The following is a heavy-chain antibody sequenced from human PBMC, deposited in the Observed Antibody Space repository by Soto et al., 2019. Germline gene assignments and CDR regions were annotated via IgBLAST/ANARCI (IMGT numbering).Heavy chain of an antibody. CDR2: ISFSSSYI. D-gene: IGHD2-2*01. Sequence: PGGSLRLSCAASGFSFGTYAMNWVRQAPGKGLEWVSFISFSSSYIYYADSVRGRFTVSRDNAKNSLYLQLNNLRAEDTAVYYCATGTYQPLLGSWGQGTLVTVSS. CDR3: ATGTYQPLLGS. V-gene: IGHV3-21*01. J-gene: IGHJ5*01. CDR1: GFSFGTYA.